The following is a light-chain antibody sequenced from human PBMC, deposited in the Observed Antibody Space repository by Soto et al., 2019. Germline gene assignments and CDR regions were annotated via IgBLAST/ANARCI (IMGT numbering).Light chain of an antibody. Sequence: EIVLTQSPSTLSVSPGERAPLSCRASQSVSSNLAWYQQKPGQAPRLLIYGASTRATGIPARFSGSGSGTEFTLTISSLQSEDFAVYYCQQYNNWPRSTFGQGTKVDIK. J-gene: IGKJ1*01. CDR2: GAS. V-gene: IGKV3-15*01. CDR3: QQYNNWPRST. CDR1: QSVSSN.